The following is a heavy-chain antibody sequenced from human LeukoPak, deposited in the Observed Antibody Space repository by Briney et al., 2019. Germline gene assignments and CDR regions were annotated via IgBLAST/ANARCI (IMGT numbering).Heavy chain of an antibody. D-gene: IGHD3-22*01. CDR1: GGSISSGSYY. CDR2: VYTSGST. V-gene: IGHV4-61*02. J-gene: IGHJ1*01. Sequence: SQTLSLTCTVSGGSISSGSYYWSWIRQPAGKGLEWIGRVYTSGSTNYNPSLKSRVTISVDTSKNQFSLKLGSVTAADTAVYYCAREGNYYDSSGPPYFQHWGQGTLVTVSS. CDR3: AREGNYYDSSGPPYFQH.